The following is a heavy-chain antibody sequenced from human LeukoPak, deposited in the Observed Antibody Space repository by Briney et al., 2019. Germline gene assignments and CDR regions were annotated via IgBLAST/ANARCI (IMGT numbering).Heavy chain of an antibody. CDR2: IYYSGST. CDR3: ALGGSWAEYGAFDI. V-gene: IGHV4-61*01. CDR1: GGSVSSGSYC. D-gene: IGHD3-10*01. Sequence: PSETLSLTCTVSGGSVSSGSYCWSWIRQPPGKGLEWIGYIYYSGSTNYNPSLKSRVTISVDTSKNQFSLKLSSVTAADTAVYYCALGGSWAEYGAFDIWGQGTMVTVSS. J-gene: IGHJ3*02.